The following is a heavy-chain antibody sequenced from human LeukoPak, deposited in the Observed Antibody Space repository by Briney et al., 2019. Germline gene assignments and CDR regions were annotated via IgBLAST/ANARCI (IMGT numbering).Heavy chain of an antibody. CDR3: AREGGYYDNVDY. CDR1: GYSISSGYF. CDR2: IYHGGST. V-gene: IGHV4-38-2*02. Sequence: SETLSLTCSVSGYSISSGYFWGWLRPPPGKGLEWIGSIYHGGSTFYSPSLKSRVTMSVDTSKNQFSLKLSSVTAADTAVYYCAREGGYYDNVDYWGQGTLVTVSS. J-gene: IGHJ4*02. D-gene: IGHD3-22*01.